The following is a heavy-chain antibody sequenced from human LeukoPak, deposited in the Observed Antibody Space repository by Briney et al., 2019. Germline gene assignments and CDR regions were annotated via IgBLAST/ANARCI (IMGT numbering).Heavy chain of an antibody. CDR2: INHSGSA. CDR3: PITMLRGGFDAFDI. J-gene: IGHJ3*02. D-gene: IGHD3-10*01. Sequence: SETLSLTCAVYGGSFSGYYWSWIRQPPGKGLEWIREINHSGSANYNPSLKSRVTISVDTSKNQFSLKLSSVTAADTAVYYCPITMLRGGFDAFDIWGQGTMVTVSS. CDR1: GGSFSGYY. V-gene: IGHV4-34*01.